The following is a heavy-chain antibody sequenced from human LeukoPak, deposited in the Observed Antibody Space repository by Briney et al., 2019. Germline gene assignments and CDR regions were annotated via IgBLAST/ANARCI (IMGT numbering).Heavy chain of an antibody. V-gene: IGHV3-66*01. D-gene: IGHD3-3*01. J-gene: IGHJ4*02. CDR3: AKAGPTIFGVVITYYFDY. Sequence: GGSLRLSCAASGFTVSSNYMSWVRQAPGKGLEWVSVIYSGGSTYYADSVKGRFTISRDNSKNTLYLQMNSLRAEDTAVYYCAKAGPTIFGVVITYYFDYWGQGTLVTVSP. CDR1: GFTVSSNY. CDR2: IYSGGST.